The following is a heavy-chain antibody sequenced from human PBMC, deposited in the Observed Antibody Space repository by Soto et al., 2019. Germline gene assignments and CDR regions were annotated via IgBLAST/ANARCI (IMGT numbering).Heavy chain of an antibody. V-gene: IGHV3-53*01. CDR2: IYSGGST. CDR1: GFTVSSNY. J-gene: IGHJ6*02. Sequence: PGGSLRLSCAASGFTVSSNYISWVRQAPGKGLEWVSVIYSGGSTYYADSVKGRFTISRDNSKNTLYLQMNSLRAEDTAVYYCARGTYNYDFWSGYRDYYGMDVWGQGTTVTVSS. D-gene: IGHD3-3*01. CDR3: ARGTYNYDFWSGYRDYYGMDV.